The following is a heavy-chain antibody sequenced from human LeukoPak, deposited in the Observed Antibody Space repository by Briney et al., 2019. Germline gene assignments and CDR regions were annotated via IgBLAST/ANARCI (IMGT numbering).Heavy chain of an antibody. CDR1: GFTFSTYW. D-gene: IGHD5-18*01. CDR2: IKQDGSEK. J-gene: IGHJ4*02. V-gene: IGHV3-7*01. CDR3: ARIQLWGPFAY. Sequence: PGGSLRLSCAASGFTFSTYWMSWVRQAPGKGLERVANIKQDGSEKYYVDSVKGRFTISRDNAKNSLYLQMNSLRAEDTAVYYCARIQLWGPFAYWGQGTLVTVSS.